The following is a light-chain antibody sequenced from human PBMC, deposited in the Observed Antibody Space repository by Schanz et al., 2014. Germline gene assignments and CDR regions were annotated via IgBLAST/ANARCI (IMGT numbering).Light chain of an antibody. J-gene: IGLJ2*01. CDR1: SSDVGGYSY. CDR3: SSYAGSYILI. CDR2: DVN. V-gene: IGLV2-11*01. Sequence: QSALTQPRSVSGSPGQSVTISCTGTSSDVGGYSYVSWYQQHPGRAPKLMIYDVNKRPSGVPDRFSGSKSGNTASLTISGLQADDESDYYCSSYAGSYILIFGGGTKVTVL.